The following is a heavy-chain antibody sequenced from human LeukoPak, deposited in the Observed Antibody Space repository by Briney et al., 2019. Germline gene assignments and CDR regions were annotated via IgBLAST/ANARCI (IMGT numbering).Heavy chain of an antibody. CDR2: IYSSGST. D-gene: IGHD2-2*02. Sequence: SETLSLTCTVSGGSISSSSYYWGWIRQPPGKGLEWIGSIYSSGSTYYNPSLKSRVTISVDTSKNQFSLKLSSVTAADTAVYYSARNSCSSTSCYRDDYYYMDVWGKGTTVTVSS. J-gene: IGHJ6*03. V-gene: IGHV4-39*01. CDR3: ARNSCSSTSCYRDDYYYMDV. CDR1: GGSISSSSYY.